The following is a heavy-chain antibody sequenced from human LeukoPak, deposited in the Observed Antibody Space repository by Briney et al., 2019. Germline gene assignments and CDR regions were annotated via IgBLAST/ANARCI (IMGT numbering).Heavy chain of an antibody. CDR1: GGSISSGGHY. V-gene: IGHV4-31*03. CDR2: IYYSGST. Sequence: SQTLSLTCTVSGGSISSGGHYWSWIRQHPGKGLEWIGYIYYSGSTYYNPSLKSRVTISVDTSKNQFSLKLSSVTAADTAVYYCARVGSGSDFWSGYYFDYWGQGTLVTVSS. CDR3: ARVGSGSDFWSGYYFDY. J-gene: IGHJ4*02. D-gene: IGHD3-3*01.